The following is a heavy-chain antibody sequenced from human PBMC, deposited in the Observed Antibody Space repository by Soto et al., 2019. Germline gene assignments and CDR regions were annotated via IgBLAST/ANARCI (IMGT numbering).Heavy chain of an antibody. J-gene: IGHJ6*03. CDR1: GFTFSSYS. Sequence: GGSLRLSCAASGFTFSSYSMNWVRQAPGKGLEWVSSISSSSSYIYYADSVKGRFTISRDNAKNSLYLQMNSLRAEDTAVYYCARGPIVVVVAAMGHMDVWGKGPRSPLL. CDR2: ISSSSSYI. V-gene: IGHV3-21*01. D-gene: IGHD2-15*01. CDR3: ARGPIVVVVAAMGHMDV.